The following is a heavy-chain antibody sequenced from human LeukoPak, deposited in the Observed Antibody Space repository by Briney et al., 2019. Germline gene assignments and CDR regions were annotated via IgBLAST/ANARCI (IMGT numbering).Heavy chain of an antibody. Sequence: GGALRLSRAASGFTFSSYAMSWVRQAPGNGLEWVSPICGSGGSTYYADSVKGRFTISRDNSKNTLYLQMNRLRAEDTAVYYCAKGGCCSSTSCPNDYWGQGTLVTVSS. CDR3: AKGGCCSSTSCPNDY. D-gene: IGHD2-2*01. CDR1: GFTFSSYA. CDR2: ICGSGGST. V-gene: IGHV3-23*01. J-gene: IGHJ4*02.